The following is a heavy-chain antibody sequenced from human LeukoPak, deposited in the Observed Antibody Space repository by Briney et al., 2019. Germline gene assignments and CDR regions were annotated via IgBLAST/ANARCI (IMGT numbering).Heavy chain of an antibody. J-gene: IGHJ4*02. CDR2: INPNSGGT. D-gene: IGHD3-22*01. CDR1: GYTLTDY. Sequence: ASVKVSCKASGYTLTDYMHWVRQAPGQGLEWMGRINPNSGGTNYXQKXXXRVTMTRDTSISTVYMELSRLRSDDTAVYYCARVGYYESSGYYEYWGQGTLVTVSS. CDR3: ARVGYYESSGYYEY. V-gene: IGHV1-2*06.